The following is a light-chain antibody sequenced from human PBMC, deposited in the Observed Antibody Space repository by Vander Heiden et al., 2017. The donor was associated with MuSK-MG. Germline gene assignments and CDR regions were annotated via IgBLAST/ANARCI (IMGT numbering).Light chain of an antibody. Sequence: QSALTQPPSASGSPGQSVTISCTGTGDDIGGYNFVSWYQQHPGKAHNVIIYEVTKRPAEVPHRFSASKSGTTASLTVSGLPAEDEGNYFCASYAGSNIVVFGGGTKLTVL. CDR3: ASYAGSNIVV. V-gene: IGLV2-8*01. CDR2: EVT. CDR1: GDDIGGYNF. J-gene: IGLJ2*01.